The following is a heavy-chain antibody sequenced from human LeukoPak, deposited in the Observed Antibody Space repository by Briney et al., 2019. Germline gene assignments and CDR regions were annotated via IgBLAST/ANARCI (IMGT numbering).Heavy chain of an antibody. V-gene: IGHV4-34*01. J-gene: IGHJ4*02. CDR1: GGSFSGYY. Sequence: PSETLSLTCAVYGGSFSGYYWRWIRQPPGKGLEWIVEINHSGSTNYNPSLKSRVTISVDTSKNQFSLKLTSVTAADTAVYYCARSGWFGEASMLWGQGTLVTVSS. D-gene: IGHD3-10*01. CDR3: ARSGWFGEASML. CDR2: INHSGST.